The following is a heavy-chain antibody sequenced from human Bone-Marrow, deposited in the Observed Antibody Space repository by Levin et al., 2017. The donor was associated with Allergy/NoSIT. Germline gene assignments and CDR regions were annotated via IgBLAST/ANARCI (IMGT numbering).Heavy chain of an antibody. V-gene: IGHV4-4*02. CDR3: ARRSVLAPVGDLFDP. CDR2: NYHSGSI. J-gene: IGHJ5*02. D-gene: IGHD1-26*01. Sequence: SQTLSLTCGVSDDSISSSNWWTWVRQPPGKGLEWIGVNYHSGSINYNPSLKSRVTISVEKSKKQFSLKLSTVTAADTAVYYCARRSVLAPVGDLFDPWGQGTLVTVSS. CDR1: DDSISSSNW.